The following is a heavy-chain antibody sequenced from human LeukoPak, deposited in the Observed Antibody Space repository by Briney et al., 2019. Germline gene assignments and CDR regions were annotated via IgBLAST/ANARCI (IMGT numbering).Heavy chain of an antibody. V-gene: IGHV1-2*06. CDR1: GYTFTSYG. CDR2: INPNSGGT. CDR3: ASLPNLAYCGGDCYTHDY. D-gene: IGHD2-21*02. J-gene: IGHJ4*02. Sequence: GASVKVSCKASGYTFTSYGISWVRQAPGQGLEWMGRINPNSGGTNYAQKFQGRVTMTRDTSISTAYMELSGLRSDDTAVYYCASLPNLAYCGGDCYTHDYWGQGTLVTVSS.